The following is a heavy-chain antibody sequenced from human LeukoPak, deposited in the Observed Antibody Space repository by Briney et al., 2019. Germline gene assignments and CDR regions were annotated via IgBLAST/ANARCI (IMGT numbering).Heavy chain of an antibody. Sequence: SETLSLTCAVYGGSFSGYYWSWIRQPPGKGLEWIGEINHSGSTNYNPSLKSRVTISVDTSKNQFSLKLSSVTAADTAVYYCARGERLPSGSALGWFDPWGQGTLVTVSS. CDR3: ARGERLPSGSALGWFDP. J-gene: IGHJ5*02. CDR1: GGSFSGYY. D-gene: IGHD3-10*01. CDR2: INHSGST. V-gene: IGHV4-34*01.